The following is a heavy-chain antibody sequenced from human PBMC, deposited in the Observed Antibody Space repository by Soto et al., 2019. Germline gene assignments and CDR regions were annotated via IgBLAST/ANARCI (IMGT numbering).Heavy chain of an antibody. J-gene: IGHJ4*02. CDR1: GFTFSSYA. Sequence: PGGSLRLSCAASGFTFSSYAVSWVRQAPGKGLEWVSAISGSGGSTYYADSVKGRFTISRDNSKNMLYLQMNSLRAEDTAVYYCAKLRDTAMVKFFDYWGQGTLVTVSS. CDR2: ISGSGGST. CDR3: AKLRDTAMVKFFDY. D-gene: IGHD5-18*01. V-gene: IGHV3-23*01.